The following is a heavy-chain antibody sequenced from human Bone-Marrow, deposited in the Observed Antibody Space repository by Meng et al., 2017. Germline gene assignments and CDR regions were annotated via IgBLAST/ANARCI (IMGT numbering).Heavy chain of an antibody. CDR2: ISAYNGNT. D-gene: IGHD1-7*01. Sequence: ASVKVSCKASGYTFTSYGISWVRQAPGQGLEWMGWISAYNGNTNYAQKLQGRVTITADKSTSTAYMELSSLRSEDTAVYYCAGANYQYLKASYYYYGMDVWGQGTTVTVSS. J-gene: IGHJ6*02. CDR3: AGANYQYLKASYYYYGMDV. CDR1: GYTFTSYG. V-gene: IGHV1-18*01.